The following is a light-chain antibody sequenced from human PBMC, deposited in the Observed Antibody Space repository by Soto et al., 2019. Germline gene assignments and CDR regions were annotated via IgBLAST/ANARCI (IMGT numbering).Light chain of an antibody. Sequence: EIVMTQSPATLSVSPGERATLSCRASQSVNSNLVWYQQKPGQAPRLLIYGASTRATGIPGRFSGSGYGTEVTPTISSLQSEDFAVYYCQPYNNWLWTFGQGTKVEIK. CDR1: QSVNSN. V-gene: IGKV3-15*01. CDR2: GAS. CDR3: QPYNNWLWT. J-gene: IGKJ1*01.